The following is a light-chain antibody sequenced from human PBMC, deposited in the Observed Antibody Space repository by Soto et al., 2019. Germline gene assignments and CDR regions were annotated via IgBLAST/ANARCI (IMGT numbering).Light chain of an antibody. V-gene: IGKV1-39*01. CDR3: QQSYSTPRT. CDR1: QSIRDY. J-gene: IGKJ1*01. CDR2: GAS. Sequence: DIQMTQSPSSLSASVGERVTITCRASQSIRDYLNWYQQKPGKAPTLLIYGASNLPRGVPSRFSGSGSGTDFTVTISSLQPEDFATCFCQQSYSTPRTFGQGTRVDVK.